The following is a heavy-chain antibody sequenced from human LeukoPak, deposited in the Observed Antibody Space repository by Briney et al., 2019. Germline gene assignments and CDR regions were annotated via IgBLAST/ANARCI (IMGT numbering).Heavy chain of an antibody. J-gene: IGHJ4*02. Sequence: ASVKVSCKASGYTFTGYYIHWVRQAPGQGLEWMGWINPNSGGTNYQGRVTMTRDTSISTAYMELSRLRSDDTAVYYCARVKTMIIVVSLFDYWGQGTLVTVSS. CDR1: GYTFTGYY. CDR3: ARVKTMIIVVSLFDY. CDR2: INPNSGGT. D-gene: IGHD3-22*01. V-gene: IGHV1-2*02.